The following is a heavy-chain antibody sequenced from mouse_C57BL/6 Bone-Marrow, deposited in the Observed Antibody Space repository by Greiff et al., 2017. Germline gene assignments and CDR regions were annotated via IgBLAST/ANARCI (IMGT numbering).Heavy chain of an antibody. CDR1: GFTFTDYY. Sequence: VQLKESGPVLVKPGPSVKISCKASGFTFTDYYMHWVKQSHGKSLEWIGLVYPYNGGTSYNQKFKGKATLTVDTSSSTAYMELNSLTSEDSAVYYCAREADYYGSSSWYFDVWGTGTTVTVSS. CDR2: VYPYNGGT. D-gene: IGHD1-1*01. V-gene: IGHV1-36*01. J-gene: IGHJ1*03. CDR3: AREADYYGSSSWYFDV.